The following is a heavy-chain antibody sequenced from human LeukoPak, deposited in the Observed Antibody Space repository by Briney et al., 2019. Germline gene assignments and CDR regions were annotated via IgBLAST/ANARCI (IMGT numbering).Heavy chain of an antibody. D-gene: IGHD3-16*01. CDR2: ISGSGEGT. CDR3: ARDWGYYYYYGMDV. CDR1: GFTFSGFA. Sequence: QSGGSLRLSCAASGFTFSGFAMSWVRRTPGKGLEWVSAISGSGEGTYYADSVKGRFTISRDNAKNSLYLQMNSLRAEDTAVYYCARDWGYYYYYGMDVWGKGTTVTVSS. J-gene: IGHJ6*04. V-gene: IGHV3-23*01.